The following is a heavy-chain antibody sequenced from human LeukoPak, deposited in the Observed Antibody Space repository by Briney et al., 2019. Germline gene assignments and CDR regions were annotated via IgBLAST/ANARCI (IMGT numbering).Heavy chain of an antibody. J-gene: IGHJ5*02. CDR1: GFTLSSYW. CDR3: ARDLIRGYYYDSSGYR. Sequence: GGSLRLSCAASGFTLSSYWMHWVRQAPGEGLVWVSRINSDGSSTSYADSVKGRFTISRDNAKNTLYLQMNSLRAEDTAVYYCARDLIRGYYYDSSGYRWGQGTLVTVSS. CDR2: INSDGSST. D-gene: IGHD3-22*01. V-gene: IGHV3-74*01.